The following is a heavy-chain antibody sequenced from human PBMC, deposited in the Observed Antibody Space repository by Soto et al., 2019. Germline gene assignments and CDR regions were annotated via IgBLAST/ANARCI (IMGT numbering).Heavy chain of an antibody. J-gene: IGHJ6*02. CDR1: GGTFSSYA. CDR2: IIPIFGTA. Sequence: QVQLVQSGAEVKKPGSSVKVSCKASGGTFSSYAISWVRQAPGQGLEWMGGIIPIFGTANYAQKFQGRVTITADESTSTAYMELSSLRSEDTAVYYCARTSPYYDFWSGNHYYYYGMDVWGQGTTVTVSS. D-gene: IGHD3-3*01. CDR3: ARTSPYYDFWSGNHYYYYGMDV. V-gene: IGHV1-69*12.